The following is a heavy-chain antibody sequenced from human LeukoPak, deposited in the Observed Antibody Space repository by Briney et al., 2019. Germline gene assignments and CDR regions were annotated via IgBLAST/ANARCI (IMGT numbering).Heavy chain of an antibody. CDR1: GFTFTSSV. D-gene: IGHD2-21*02. CDR2: IAVGSGDT. Sequence: GASVKVSCKASGFTFTSSVMQWVRQARGQRLEWIGWIAVGSGDTDYAQKFQERVTITRDMSTSTAYMELSSLRSEDTAVYYCAADPDSVVTAPNDAFDIWGQGTMVTVSS. CDR3: AADPDSVVTAPNDAFDI. J-gene: IGHJ3*02. V-gene: IGHV1-58*02.